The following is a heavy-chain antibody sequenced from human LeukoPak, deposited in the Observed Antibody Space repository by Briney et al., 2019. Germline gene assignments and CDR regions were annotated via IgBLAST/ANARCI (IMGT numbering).Heavy chain of an antibody. Sequence: ASVKVSCKASGYTFTSYGITWVRQAPGQGLEWMGWISAHNGKTNYAQKFQGRVTITTDTPTSTAYMELRSLRPDGTAVYYCARGDVVVSAAVRFDPWGQGTLVTVSS. V-gene: IGHV1-18*01. CDR3: ARGDVVVSAAVRFDP. CDR2: ISAHNGKT. CDR1: GYTFTSYG. J-gene: IGHJ5*02. D-gene: IGHD2-2*01.